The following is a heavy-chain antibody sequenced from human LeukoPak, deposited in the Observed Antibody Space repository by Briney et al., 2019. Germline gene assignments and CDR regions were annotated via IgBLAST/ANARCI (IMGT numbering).Heavy chain of an antibody. CDR2: IYPGDSDT. Sequence: GESLKISCKGSGYNFANYWIGWVRQMPGKGLEWMGIIYPGDSDTRYSPSFQGQVTISADKSITTAYLQWSSLKASDTAMYYCARRGKQQLAGYYYYGMDVWGQGTTVTVSS. D-gene: IGHD1-1*01. CDR3: ARRGKQQLAGYYYYGMDV. V-gene: IGHV5-51*01. CDR1: GYNFANYW. J-gene: IGHJ6*02.